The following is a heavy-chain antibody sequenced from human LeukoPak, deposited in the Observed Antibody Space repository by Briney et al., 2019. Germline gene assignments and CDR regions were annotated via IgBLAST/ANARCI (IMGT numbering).Heavy chain of an antibody. J-gene: IGHJ4*02. D-gene: IGHD3-22*01. CDR1: GGSFSGYY. CDR2: INHSGST. CDR3: ARDRKGQNYYDSSGYLY. V-gene: IGHV4-34*01. Sequence: SETLSLTCAVYGGSFSGYYWSWIRQPPGKGLEWIGEINHSGSTNYNPSLKSRVTISLDTSKNQFSLKLSSVTAADTAVYYCARDRKGQNYYDSSGYLYWGQGTLVTVSS.